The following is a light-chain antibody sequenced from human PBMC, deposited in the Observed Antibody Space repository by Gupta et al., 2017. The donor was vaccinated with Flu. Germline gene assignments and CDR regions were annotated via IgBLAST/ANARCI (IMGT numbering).Light chain of an antibody. V-gene: IGLV2-14*01. CDR2: EVS. CDR1: SSDVGGYNY. Sequence: QSALTQPASVSASSGQSIPISCTGTSSDVGGYNYVSWYQQHPGKAPKLMIYEVSYRPSGVSNRFSGSKSGNTASLTISGLQAEDEADYYCSSYTSSSTYVFGTGTKVTVL. CDR3: SSYTSSSTYV. J-gene: IGLJ1*01.